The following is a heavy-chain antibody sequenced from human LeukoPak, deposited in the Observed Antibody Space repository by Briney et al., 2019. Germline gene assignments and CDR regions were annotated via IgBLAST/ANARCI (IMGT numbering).Heavy chain of an antibody. J-gene: IGHJ4*02. D-gene: IGHD3-3*01. CDR1: GGSISSYY. V-gene: IGHV4-59*01. CDR3: ARDPRITIFGVVNPVDY. CDR2: IYYSGST. Sequence: TSETLSLTCTVSGGSISSYYWSWIRQPPGKGLEWIGYIYYSGSTNYNPSLKSRVTISVDTSKNQFSLKLSSVTAADTAVYYCARDPRITIFGVVNPVDYWGQGTLVTVSS.